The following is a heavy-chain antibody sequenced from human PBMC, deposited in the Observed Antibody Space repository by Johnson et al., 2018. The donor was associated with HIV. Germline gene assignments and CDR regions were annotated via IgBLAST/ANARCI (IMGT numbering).Heavy chain of an antibody. V-gene: IGHV3-33*06. J-gene: IGHJ3*02. CDR2: IWYDGSNK. Sequence: VQLVESGGGVVRPGGSLRLSCAASGFTFSSYGMHWVRQAPGKGLEWVAVIWYDGSNKYYADSVKGRFTISRDNSKNTLYLQMNSLRAEDTAVYYCAKDLRITIFGVVPPHDALDIWGQGTMVTVSS. CDR3: AKDLRITIFGVVPPHDALDI. CDR1: GFTFSSYG. D-gene: IGHD3-3*01.